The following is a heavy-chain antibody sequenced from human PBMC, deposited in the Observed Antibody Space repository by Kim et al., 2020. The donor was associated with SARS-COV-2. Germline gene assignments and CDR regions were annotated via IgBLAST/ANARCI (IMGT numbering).Heavy chain of an antibody. D-gene: IGHD3-10*01. J-gene: IGHJ4*02. Sequence: GGSLRLSCAASGFTFSSYWMSWVRQAPGKGLEWVANIKQDGSEKYYVDSVKGRFTISRDNAKNSLYLQMNSLRAEDTAVYYCARGSVLLWFGELPAPDYYFDSWGQGTLVTVSS. CDR1: GFTFSSYW. CDR2: IKQDGSEK. CDR3: ARGSVLLWFGELPAPDYYFDS. V-gene: IGHV3-7*03.